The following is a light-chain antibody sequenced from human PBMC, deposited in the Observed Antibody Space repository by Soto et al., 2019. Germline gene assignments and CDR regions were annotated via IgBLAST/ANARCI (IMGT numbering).Light chain of an antibody. CDR2: AAS. CDR1: QSISTS. V-gene: IGKV1-39*01. J-gene: IGKJ1*01. CDR3: QQSFSGRT. Sequence: IQVTQSPSSLSASVGDRVSITCRASQSISTSLNWYQQKPGKGPKLLIYAASSLQGGVPSRFSGSGSGTDFTLTIDSLQPEDFATYYCQQSFSGRTFGQGTKV.